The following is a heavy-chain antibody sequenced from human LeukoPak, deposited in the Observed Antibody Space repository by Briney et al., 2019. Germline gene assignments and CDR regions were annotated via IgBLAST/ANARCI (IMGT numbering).Heavy chain of an antibody. J-gene: IGHJ4*02. V-gene: IGHV3-48*03. CDR1: GFTFSTYE. D-gene: IGHD3-22*01. CDR3: ARLLDISDH. CDR2: ITGSGSTK. Sequence: PGGSLRLSCAASGFTFSTYEMNWVRLAPGKGLEWLSYITGSGSTKYYADSVRGRFTISRDNSKNSLYLQINSLRAEDTAVYYCARLLDISDHWGQGALVTVSS.